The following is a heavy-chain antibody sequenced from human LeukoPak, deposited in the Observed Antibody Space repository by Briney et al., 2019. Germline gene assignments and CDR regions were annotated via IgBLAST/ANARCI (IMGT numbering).Heavy chain of an antibody. CDR1: GYTFTGYY. Sequence: GASVKVSCKASGYTFTGYYMHWVRQAPGQGLEWMGWINPNSGGTNYAQKFQGRVTMTRDTSISTAYMELSRLRSDDTAVYYCARDIGFWSGYYRKPGYYFDYWGQGTLVTVSS. CDR3: ARDIGFWSGYYRKPGYYFDY. D-gene: IGHD3-3*01. CDR2: INPNSGGT. J-gene: IGHJ4*02. V-gene: IGHV1-2*02.